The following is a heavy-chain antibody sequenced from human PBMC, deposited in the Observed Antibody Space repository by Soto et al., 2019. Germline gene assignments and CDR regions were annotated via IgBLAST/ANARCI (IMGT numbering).Heavy chain of an antibody. CDR3: AGDNESSGGCLSCAY. CDR1: GYTFNSYG. Sequence: GASVKVSCKASGYTFNSYGLSWVRQAPVQGLELMGWISPYNGNTNHVQSPQDRVSMTRDTSTSTAYMELRSLTSDDTDVHDCAGDNESSGGCLSCAYWS. CDR2: ISPYNGNT. D-gene: IGHD2-2*01. V-gene: IGHV1-18*04. J-gene: IGHJ4*01.